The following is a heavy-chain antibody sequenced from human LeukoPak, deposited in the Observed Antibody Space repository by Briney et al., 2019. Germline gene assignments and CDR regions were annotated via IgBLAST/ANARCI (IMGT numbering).Heavy chain of an antibody. V-gene: IGHV4-34*01. D-gene: IGHD6-13*01. CDR2: INHSGST. J-gene: IGHJ6*02. CDR3: TRVKAAAGTHYYYQGMDV. Sequence: SETLSLTCAVYGGSFSGYYWSWIRQPPGKGLEWIGEINHSGSTNYNPSLKSRVTISVDTSKNQFSLKLSSVTAADTAVYYCTRVKAAAGTHYYYQGMDVWGQGTTVSVSS. CDR1: GGSFSGYY.